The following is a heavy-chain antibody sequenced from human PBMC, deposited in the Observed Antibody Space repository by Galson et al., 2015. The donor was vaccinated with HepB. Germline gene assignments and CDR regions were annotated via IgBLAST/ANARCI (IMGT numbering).Heavy chain of an antibody. J-gene: IGHJ3*02. V-gene: IGHV6-1*01. CDR2: TYRGSN. D-gene: IGHD2-15*01. CDR3: ARGAYSSFNS. Sequence: SAIPGYTVSNNHVAWNWIRQSPPRGLEWLGRTYRGSNQYAASMRGRIAINSDTSTNQFSQQLSSVTPEDTGLYYCARGAYSSFNSWGQGTMVTVSS. CDR1: GYTVSNNHVA.